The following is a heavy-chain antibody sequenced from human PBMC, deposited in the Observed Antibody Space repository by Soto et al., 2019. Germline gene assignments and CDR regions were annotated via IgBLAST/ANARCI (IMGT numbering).Heavy chain of an antibody. CDR1: GGSISSGDYY. CDR2: IYYSGST. D-gene: IGHD6-13*01. Sequence: SETLSLTCTVSGGSISSGDYYWSWIRQPPGKGLEWIGYIYYSGSTYYNPSLKSRVTISVDTSKNQFSLKLSSVTAADTAVYYCVLSSSWHTPLAYWGQGTLVTVSS. CDR3: VLSSSWHTPLAY. J-gene: IGHJ4*02. V-gene: IGHV4-30-4*01.